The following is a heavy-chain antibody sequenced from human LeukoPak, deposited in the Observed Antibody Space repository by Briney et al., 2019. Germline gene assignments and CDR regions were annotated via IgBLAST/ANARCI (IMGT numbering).Heavy chain of an antibody. V-gene: IGHV1-2*02. D-gene: IGHD2-2*01. J-gene: IGHJ4*02. Sequence: ASVKVSCKASGYTFTGYYMHWVRQAPGQGLEWMGWINPNSGGTNYAQTFQGRVTMTRDTSISTAYMEMSRLRSDDTAVYYCARCSSSTSCFYWGQGTLVTVSS. CDR3: ARCSSSTSCFY. CDR1: GYTFTGYY. CDR2: INPNSGGT.